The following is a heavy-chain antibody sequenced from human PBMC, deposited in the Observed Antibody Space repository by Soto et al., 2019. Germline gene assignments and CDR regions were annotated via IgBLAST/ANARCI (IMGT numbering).Heavy chain of an antibody. Sequence: EVQLVESGGGLVQPGGSLRLSCAASGFTFRSYFMAWVRQAPGKGPVLVAHTTGDGSKSNHADSVRGRFTISRDNAKNTLYLQMNSLRDEDTAMYYSARENWYSMDVWGQGTTVTVSS. J-gene: IGHJ6*02. D-gene: IGHD6-13*01. CDR1: GFTFRSYF. V-gene: IGHV3-74*01. CDR3: ARENWYSMDV. CDR2: TTGDGSKS.